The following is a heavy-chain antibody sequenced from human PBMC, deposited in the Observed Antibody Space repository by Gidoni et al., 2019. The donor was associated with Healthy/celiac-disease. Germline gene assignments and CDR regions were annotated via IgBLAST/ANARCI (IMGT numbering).Heavy chain of an antibody. V-gene: IGHV3-48*02. D-gene: IGHD3-22*01. CDR1: GFTFSSYS. J-gene: IGHJ5*02. Sequence: EVQLVESGGGLVQHGGSLRLSCAASGFTFSSYSMNWVRQAPGKGLEGVSYISSSSSTIYYADSVKGRFTISRDNAKNSLYLQMNSLRDEDTAVYYCARDHGSSGYYSWFDPWGQGTLVTVSS. CDR2: ISSSSSTI. CDR3: ARDHGSSGYYSWFDP.